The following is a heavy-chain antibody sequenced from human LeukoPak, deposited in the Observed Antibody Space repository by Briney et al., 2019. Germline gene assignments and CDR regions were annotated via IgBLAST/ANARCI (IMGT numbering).Heavy chain of an antibody. D-gene: IGHD1-26*01. CDR2: ISGSGGST. Sequence: GGSLRLSCATSGFTFSNAWMSWVRQAPGKGLEWVSAISGSGGSTYYADSVKGRFTISRDNSKNTLYLQMNSLRAEDTAVYYCAKKYSTGLDPWGQGTLVTVSS. CDR3: AKKYSTGLDP. J-gene: IGHJ5*02. V-gene: IGHV3-23*01. CDR1: GFTFSNAW.